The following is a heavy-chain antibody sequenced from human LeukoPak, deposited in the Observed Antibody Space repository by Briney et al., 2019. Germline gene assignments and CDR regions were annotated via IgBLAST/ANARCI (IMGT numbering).Heavy chain of an antibody. J-gene: IGHJ4*02. Sequence: ASVKVSCKASGCTFTTYTMHWVRQAPGQRLEWMGWINAGNGNTKYSQKFQGRITLTRDTSASTAYMELSSLRSEDTAVYYCARASGLAVAGTGYWGQGTLVTVSS. CDR2: INAGNGNT. D-gene: IGHD6-19*01. V-gene: IGHV1-3*01. CDR3: ARASGLAVAGTGY. CDR1: GCTFTTYT.